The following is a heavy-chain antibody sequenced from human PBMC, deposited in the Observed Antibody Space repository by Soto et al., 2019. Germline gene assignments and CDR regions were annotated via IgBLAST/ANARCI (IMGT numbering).Heavy chain of an antibody. CDR3: ASRHSSSSAFDP. Sequence: EVQLVQSGAEVKKPGESLRISCKGSGYSFTSYWISWVRQMPGKGLEWMGRIDPSDSYTNYSPSFQGHVTISADKSISTAYLQWSSLKASATAMYYCASRHSSSSAFDPWGQGTLVTVSS. V-gene: IGHV5-10-1*01. CDR2: IDPSDSYT. CDR1: GYSFTSYW. D-gene: IGHD6-13*01. J-gene: IGHJ5*02.